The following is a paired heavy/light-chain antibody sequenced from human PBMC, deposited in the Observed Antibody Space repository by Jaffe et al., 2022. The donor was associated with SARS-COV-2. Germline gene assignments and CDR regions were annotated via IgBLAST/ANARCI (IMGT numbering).Light chain of an antibody. V-gene: IGKV2-28*01. J-gene: IGKJ3*01. CDR1: QSLLHSNGYTY. CDR3: MQALQTPFT. Sequence: DIVMTQSPLSLPVTPGEPASISCRSSQSLLHSNGYTYLDWYLQKPGQSPLLLIYLGSNRASGVPDRFSGSGSGTDFTLRITRVEAEDVGVYYCMQALQTPFTFGPGTKVDI. CDR2: LGS.
Heavy chain of an antibody. CDR1: GFIFSDYW. CDR3: ARDVGYSAYDYG. J-gene: IGHJ4*02. D-gene: IGHD5-12*01. CDR2: ITDRGSI. Sequence: QVHLVESGGGLVKPGGSLRLSCAASGFIFSDYWMSWFRQAPGRGLEWLSYITDRGSIVYADSVKGRFTISRDNAKKSVYLQMNSLRADDTAVYFCARDVGYSAYDYGGGQGTLVTVSS. V-gene: IGHV3-11*01.